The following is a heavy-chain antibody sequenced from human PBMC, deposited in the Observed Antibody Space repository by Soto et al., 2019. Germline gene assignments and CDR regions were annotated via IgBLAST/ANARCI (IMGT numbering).Heavy chain of an antibody. CDR2: ISSNGGST. CDR3: ARDLERGDYYGSGSYYNDAFDI. D-gene: IGHD3-10*01. V-gene: IGHV3-64*01. Sequence: GGSLRLSCVASGFTFSSYAMHWVRQAPGKGLEYVSAISSNGGSTYYANSVKGRFTISRDNSKNTLYLQMGSLRAEDMAVYYCARDLERGDYYGSGSYYNDAFDIWGQGTMVTVSS. CDR1: GFTFSSYA. J-gene: IGHJ3*02.